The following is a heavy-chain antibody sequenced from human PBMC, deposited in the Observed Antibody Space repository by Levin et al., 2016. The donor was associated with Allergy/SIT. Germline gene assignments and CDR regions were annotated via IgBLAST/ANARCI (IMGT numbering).Heavy chain of an antibody. CDR1: GGTFSSYA. Sequence: SVKVSCKASGGTFSSYAISWVRQAPGQGLEWMGGIIPIFGTANYAQKFQGRVTITADESTSTAYMELSSLRSEDTAVYYCAREQSSGSYYTMIMRYYYYYGMDVWGQGTTVTVSS. CDR3: AREQSSGSYYTMIMRYYYYYGMDV. J-gene: IGHJ6*02. V-gene: IGHV1-69*13. D-gene: IGHD3-10*01. CDR2: IIPIFGTA.